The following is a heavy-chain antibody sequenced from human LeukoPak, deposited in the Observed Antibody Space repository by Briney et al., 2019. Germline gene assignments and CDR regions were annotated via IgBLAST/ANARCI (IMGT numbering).Heavy chain of an antibody. J-gene: IGHJ6*03. D-gene: IGHD3-22*01. Sequence: SETLSLTCSVSGGSISSSSYYWGWIRQPPGKGLEWIGSIYYSGSTYYNPSLKSRVTISVDTSKNQFSLKLSSVTAADTAVYYCARVTMIVMVKGYYYYMDVWGKGTTVTVSS. CDR3: ARVTMIVMVKGYYYYMDV. CDR2: IYYSGST. V-gene: IGHV4-39*07. CDR1: GGSISSSSYY.